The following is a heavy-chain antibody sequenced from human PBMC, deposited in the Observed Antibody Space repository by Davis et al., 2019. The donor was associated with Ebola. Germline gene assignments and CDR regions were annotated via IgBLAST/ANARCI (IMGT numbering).Heavy chain of an antibody. Sequence: GESLKISCEASGFTFSSHGMHWVRQAPGKGLEWVAVSWNDGSQEHYADSVKGRFIISRDNVKNSLYLQMNSLRAEDTAVYYCATKQGDYWGQGTLVTVSS. V-gene: IGHV3-33*03. CDR2: SWNDGSQE. CDR1: GFTFSSHG. J-gene: IGHJ4*02. CDR3: ATKQGDY.